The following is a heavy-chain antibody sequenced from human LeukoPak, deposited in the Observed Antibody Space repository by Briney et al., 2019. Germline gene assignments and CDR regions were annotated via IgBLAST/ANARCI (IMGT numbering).Heavy chain of an antibody. CDR3: ARGVVPAALGYYFDY. D-gene: IGHD2-2*01. Sequence: SETLSLTCAVSGGSISSGGYPWSWIRQPPGKGLEWIGYIYHSGSTYYNPSLKSRVTISVDRSKNQFSLKLSSVTAADTAVYYCARGVVPAALGYYFDYWGQGTLVTVSS. V-gene: IGHV4-30-2*01. CDR1: GGSISSGGYP. CDR2: IYHSGST. J-gene: IGHJ4*02.